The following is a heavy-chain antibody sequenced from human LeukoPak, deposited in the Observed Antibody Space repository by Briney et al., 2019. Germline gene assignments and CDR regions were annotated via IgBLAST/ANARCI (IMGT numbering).Heavy chain of an antibody. D-gene: IGHD3-22*01. CDR3: ARHVGYYDSTGYYYDS. Sequence: SETLSLTCTVSGGSISSSNYYWGWIRQPPGKGLEWIGNIHYSGSTFYNPSLKSRVTISVDTSKNQFSLKLSSVSAADTAMYYCARHVGYYDSTGYYYDSWGQGTLVTVSS. V-gene: IGHV4-39*01. J-gene: IGHJ4*02. CDR1: GGSISSSNYY. CDR2: IHYSGST.